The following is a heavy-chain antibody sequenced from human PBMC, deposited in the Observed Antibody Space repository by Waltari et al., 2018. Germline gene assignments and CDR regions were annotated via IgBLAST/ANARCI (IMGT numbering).Heavy chain of an antibody. CDR1: GGSLSSYY. D-gene: IGHD6-6*01. V-gene: IGHV4-59*01. J-gene: IGHJ4*02. Sequence: QVQLQESGPGLVKPSETLSLTCTVSGGSLSSYYWSWIRQPPGKGLEWIGYIYYSGSTNDNPYLKSRVTISVDTSKNQFSLKLSSVTAADTAVYYCARGGGIAARPVDYWGQGTLVTVSS. CDR3: ARGGGIAARPVDY. CDR2: IYYSGST.